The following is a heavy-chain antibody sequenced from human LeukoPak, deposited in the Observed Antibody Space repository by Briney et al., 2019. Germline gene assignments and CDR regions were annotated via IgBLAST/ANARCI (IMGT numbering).Heavy chain of an antibody. Sequence: GRSLRLSCAASGFTFSSYAMHWVRQAPGKGLEWVAVISYDGSNKYYADSVKGRFTISRDNSKNTLYLQMNSLRAEDTAVYYCARTIVYSSPFDYRGQGTLVTVSS. D-gene: IGHD6-19*01. CDR3: ARTIVYSSPFDY. V-gene: IGHV3-30-3*01. CDR1: GFTFSSYA. J-gene: IGHJ4*02. CDR2: ISYDGSNK.